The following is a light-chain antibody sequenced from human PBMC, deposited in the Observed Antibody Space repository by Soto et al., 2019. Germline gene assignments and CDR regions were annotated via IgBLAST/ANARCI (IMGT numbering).Light chain of an antibody. CDR1: QSVYSN. CDR2: GAS. J-gene: IGKJ1*01. CDR3: QQYNKWPLA. V-gene: IGKV3-15*01. Sequence: EIVMTQSPATLSVSPGERATLTCRASQSVYSNLAWYQQKPGQAPRLLIYGASTRATGIPARFSGSGSGTELTLTISSLQSEDFAVYYCQQYNKWPLAFGQGTKVEVK.